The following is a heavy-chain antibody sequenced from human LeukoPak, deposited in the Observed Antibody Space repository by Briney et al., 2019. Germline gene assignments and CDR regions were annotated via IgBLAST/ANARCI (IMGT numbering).Heavy chain of an antibody. D-gene: IGHD3-16*01. J-gene: IGHJ4*02. CDR2: ISSSGGDTI. CDR1: GFTYSGYF. Sequence: GGSLRLSCAASGFTYSGYFMSWIRPAPGKGLEWISYISSSGGDTIYYADSVRGRFTISRDNSKNSLYLQMDNLRADDTAVYYCARESAYHFDHWGQGTLVTVSS. V-gene: IGHV3-11*01. CDR3: ARESAYHFDH.